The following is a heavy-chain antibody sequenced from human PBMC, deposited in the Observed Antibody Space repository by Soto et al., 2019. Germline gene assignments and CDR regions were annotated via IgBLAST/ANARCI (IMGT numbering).Heavy chain of an antibody. J-gene: IGHJ5*02. V-gene: IGHV1-18*01. CDR1: GYTFTSYG. CDR3: VRVHMTLIEDLFRYNWFDP. Sequence: GASVKVSRKASGYTFTSYGISWVRQAPGQGLEWMGWISPYNGNTNYAQKLQGRVTMTRNTSISTAYMELSSLRFEDTAVYYCVRVHMTLIEDLFRYNWFDPWGQGTLVTVSS. D-gene: IGHD2-15*01. CDR2: ISPYNGNT.